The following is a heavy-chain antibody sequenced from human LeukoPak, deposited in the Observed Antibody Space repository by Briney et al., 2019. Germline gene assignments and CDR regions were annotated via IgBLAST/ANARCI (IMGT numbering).Heavy chain of an antibody. CDR1: GGSFSGYY. CDR3: ARQYYYDSSGWSYYFDY. J-gene: IGHJ4*02. V-gene: IGHV4-34*01. CDR2: INHSGST. Sequence: SETLSLTCAVYGGSFSGYYWSWIRQPPGKGLEWIGEINHSGSTYYNPSLKSRVTISVDTSKNQFSLKLSSVTAADTAVYYCARQYYYDSSGWSYYFDYWGQGTLVTVSS. D-gene: IGHD3-22*01.